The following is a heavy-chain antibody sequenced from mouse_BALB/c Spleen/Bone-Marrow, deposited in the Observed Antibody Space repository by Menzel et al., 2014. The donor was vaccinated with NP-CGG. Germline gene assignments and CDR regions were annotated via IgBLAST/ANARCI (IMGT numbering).Heavy chain of an antibody. CDR2: IRNKAYGYTT. CDR1: GINFTDYY. V-gene: IGHV7-3*02. CDR3: ARFPMDY. J-gene: IGHJ4*01. Sequence: EVKLVESGGGLVQPGGSQRLSCTTYGINFTDYYMSWVRQPTGKALEWLAFIRNKAYGYTTEYSASVRGRFTISRDNSQSILYLQMNTLRAEDSATYYCARFPMDYWGQGTSVTVSS.